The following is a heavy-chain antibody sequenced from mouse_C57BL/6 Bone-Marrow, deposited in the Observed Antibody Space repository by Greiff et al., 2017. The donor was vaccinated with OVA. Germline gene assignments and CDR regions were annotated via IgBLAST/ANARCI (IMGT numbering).Heavy chain of an antibody. Sequence: VQRVESGPELVKPGASVKISCKASGYAFSSSWMNWVKQRPGKGLEWIGRIYPGDGDTNYNGKFKGKATLTADKSSSTAYMQLSSLTSEDSAVYFCARLDGYPFAYWGQGTLVTVSA. CDR1: GYAFSSSW. CDR2: IYPGDGDT. D-gene: IGHD2-3*01. V-gene: IGHV1-82*01. CDR3: ARLDGYPFAY. J-gene: IGHJ3*01.